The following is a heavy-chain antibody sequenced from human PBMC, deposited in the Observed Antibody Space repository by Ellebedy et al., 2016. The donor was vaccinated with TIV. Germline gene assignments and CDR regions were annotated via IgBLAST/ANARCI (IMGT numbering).Heavy chain of an antibody. D-gene: IGHD5-18*01. CDR3: ARQYSYGYYYYYGMDV. Sequence: GESLKISXAASGFTFSSYAMHWVRQAPGKGLEWVAVISYDGSNKYYADSVKGRFTISRDNSKNTLYLQMNSLRAEDTAVYYCARQYSYGYYYYYGMDVWGQGTTVTVSS. CDR2: ISYDGSNK. CDR1: GFTFSSYA. J-gene: IGHJ6*02. V-gene: IGHV3-30-3*01.